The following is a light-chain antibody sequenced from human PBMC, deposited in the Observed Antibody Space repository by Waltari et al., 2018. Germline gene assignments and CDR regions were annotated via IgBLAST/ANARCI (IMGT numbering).Light chain of an antibody. CDR3: QNHERLPAT. J-gene: IGKJ1*01. Sequence: VLTQSPGTLTLSPGETATLSCRASQSISKYLVCYQQRPGHAPRLLIYAASTRATGVPDRFSGSWYGTDFTLTISRLEPEDFAVYYCQNHERLPATFGQGTKVEIK. V-gene: IGKV3-20*01. CDR1: QSISKY. CDR2: AAS.